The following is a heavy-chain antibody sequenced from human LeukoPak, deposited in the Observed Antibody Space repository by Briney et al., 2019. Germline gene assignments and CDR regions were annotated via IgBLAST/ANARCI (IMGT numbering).Heavy chain of an antibody. CDR2: IYYSGST. CDR3: AGGTYDFWSGRPYNWFDP. Sequence: PSETLSLTCTVSGGSISSYYWSWIRQPPGKGREWIGYIYYSGSTNYNPSLKSRVTISVDTSKNQFSLKLSSVTAADTAVYYCAGGTYDFWSGRPYNWFDPWGQGTLVTVSS. D-gene: IGHD3-3*01. V-gene: IGHV4-59*01. CDR1: GGSISSYY. J-gene: IGHJ5*02.